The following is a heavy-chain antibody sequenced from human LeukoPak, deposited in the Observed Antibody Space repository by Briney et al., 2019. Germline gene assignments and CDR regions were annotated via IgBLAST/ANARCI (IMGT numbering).Heavy chain of an antibody. D-gene: IGHD3-3*01. CDR1: GYTLTELS. CDR2: FDPEDGET. CDR3: ATSLHDFWSGYYYYYYGMDV. Sequence: ASVTVSCKVSGYTLTELSMHWVRQAPGKGREWMGGFDPEDGETIYAQKFQGRVTMTEDTSTDTAYMELSSLRSEDTAVYYCATSLHDFWSGYYYYYYGMDVWGQGTTVTVSS. J-gene: IGHJ6*02. V-gene: IGHV1-24*01.